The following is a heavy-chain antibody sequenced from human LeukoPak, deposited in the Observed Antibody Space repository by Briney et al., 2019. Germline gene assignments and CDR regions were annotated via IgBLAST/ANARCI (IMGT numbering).Heavy chain of an antibody. J-gene: IGHJ4*02. CDR2: ISWDGSTT. CDR1: GFICDDYL. Sequence: HPGGSLRLSCAASGFICDDYLMHWVRQAPGKGLEWVSLISWDGSTTSYADSVKGRFTISRDNGKNSLYLQMNSLRTEDSALYYCAKGGSSGCIDFWGQGTLVTVSS. D-gene: IGHD6-25*01. CDR3: AKGGSSGCIDF. V-gene: IGHV3-43*01.